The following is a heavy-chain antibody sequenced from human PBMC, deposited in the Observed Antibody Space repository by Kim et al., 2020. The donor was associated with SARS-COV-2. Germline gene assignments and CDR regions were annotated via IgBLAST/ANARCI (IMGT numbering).Heavy chain of an antibody. J-gene: IGHJ4*02. V-gene: IGHV3-7*03. CDR1: GFTFSSYW. D-gene: IGHD4-4*01. CDR2: IKQAGSAK. CDR3: ARMLHNYAFDY. Sequence: GGSLRLSCAASGFTFSSYWMSWVRQAPGKGLEWVANIKQAGSAKYYVDSVKGRFSISRDNAKNSLYLQMNSLRAEDTAVYYCARMLHNYAFDYWGQGTLVTVSS.